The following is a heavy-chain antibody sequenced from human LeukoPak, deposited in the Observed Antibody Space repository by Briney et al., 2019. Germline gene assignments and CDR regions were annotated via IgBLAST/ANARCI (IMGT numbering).Heavy chain of an antibody. D-gene: IGHD2-15*01. CDR3: ARRYCSGGSCYDAFDI. J-gene: IGHJ3*02. CDR1: GGSNSSYY. Sequence: PSETLSLTCTVSGGSNSSYYWSWIRQRPGKGLEWIGYIYYSGSTNYNPSLKSRVTISVDTSKNQFSLKLSSVTAADTAVYYCARRYCSGGSCYDAFDIWGQGTMVTVSS. CDR2: IYYSGST. V-gene: IGHV4-59*08.